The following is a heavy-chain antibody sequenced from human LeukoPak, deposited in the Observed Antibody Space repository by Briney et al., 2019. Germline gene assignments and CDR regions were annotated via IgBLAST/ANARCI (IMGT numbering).Heavy chain of an antibody. J-gene: IGHJ4*02. V-gene: IGHV3-30-3*01. Sequence: GGSLRLSCAASGFTVSSNYMSWVRQAPGKGLEWVAVISYDGSNKYYADSVKGRFTISRDNSKNTLYLQMNSLRAEDTAVYYCARDGGFGELLLYYFDYWGQGTLVTVSS. CDR3: ARDGGFGELLLYYFDY. CDR2: ISYDGSNK. D-gene: IGHD3-10*01. CDR1: GFTVSSNY.